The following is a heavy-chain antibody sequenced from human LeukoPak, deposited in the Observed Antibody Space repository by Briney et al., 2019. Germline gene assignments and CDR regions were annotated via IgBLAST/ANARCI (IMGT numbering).Heavy chain of an antibody. D-gene: IGHD3-10*01. CDR2: ISGSGGST. CDR1: GFTFSSYA. V-gene: IGHV3-23*01. J-gene: IGHJ6*02. Sequence: GGSLRLSCAASGFTFSSYAMSWVRQAPGKGLEWVSAISGSGGSTYYADSVKGRFTISRDNSKNTLYLQMNSLRAEDTAVYYCARDYLLWFGESYGMDVWGQGTAVTVSS. CDR3: ARDYLLWFGESYGMDV.